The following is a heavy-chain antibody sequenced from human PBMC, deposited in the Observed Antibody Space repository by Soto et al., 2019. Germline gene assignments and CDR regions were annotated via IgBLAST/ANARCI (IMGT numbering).Heavy chain of an antibody. CDR2: INAGNGNT. D-gene: IGHD6-13*01. CDR3: ATSTIDTSTWKQYFYGMDV. J-gene: IGHJ6*02. V-gene: IGHV1-3*01. CDR1: EDTFTIYV. Sequence: ASVRVSCKSPEDTFTIYVIHWVRQAPGQVLDWMGWINAGNGNTKYSQNFQGRVTITRDASASTAYMELSSLRSQDTAVYYCATSTIDTSTWKQYFYGMDVWGQGYTVTVSS.